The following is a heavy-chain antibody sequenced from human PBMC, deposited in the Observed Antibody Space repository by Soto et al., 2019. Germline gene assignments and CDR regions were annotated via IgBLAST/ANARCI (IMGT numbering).Heavy chain of an antibody. CDR3: AREEGSYYDYIWGSYRSPRFDY. CDR1: GFTFSSYW. CDR2: IKQDGSEK. D-gene: IGHD3-16*02. V-gene: IGHV3-7*01. Sequence: EVQLVESGGGLVQPGGSLRLSCAASGFTFSSYWMSWVRQAPGKGLEWVANIKQDGSEKYYVDSVKGRFTISRDNAKNSLYLQMNSLRAEDTAVYYCAREEGSYYDYIWGSYRSPRFDYWGQGTLVTVSS. J-gene: IGHJ4*02.